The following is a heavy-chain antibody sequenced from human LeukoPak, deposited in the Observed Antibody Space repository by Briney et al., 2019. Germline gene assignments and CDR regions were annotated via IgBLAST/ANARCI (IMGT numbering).Heavy chain of an antibody. D-gene: IGHD3-10*01. Sequence: PGGSLRLSCAASGFTLSSYAMHWVRQAPGKGLEWVAVISYDGSKKHHADSVKGRFTISRDNSKNSLYLQMNSLRAEDTAVYYCARDRRNLLLWFGELSQWGQGTLVTVSS. CDR1: GFTLSSYA. J-gene: IGHJ4*02. V-gene: IGHV3-30-3*01. CDR3: ARDRRNLLLWFGELSQ. CDR2: ISYDGSKK.